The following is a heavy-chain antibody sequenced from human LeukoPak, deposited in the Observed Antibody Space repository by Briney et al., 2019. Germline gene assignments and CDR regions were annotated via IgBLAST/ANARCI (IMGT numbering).Heavy chain of an antibody. CDR3: ARQRAATGWLYYFDY. D-gene: IGHD5-12*01. J-gene: IGHJ4*02. Sequence: GESLEISCKGSGYSFTSYWIGWVRQMPGKGLEWMGIIYPGDSDTRYSPSFQGQVTISADKSISTAYLQWSSLKASDTAMYYCARQRAATGWLYYFDYWGQGTLVTVSS. V-gene: IGHV5-51*01. CDR2: IYPGDSDT. CDR1: GYSFTSYW.